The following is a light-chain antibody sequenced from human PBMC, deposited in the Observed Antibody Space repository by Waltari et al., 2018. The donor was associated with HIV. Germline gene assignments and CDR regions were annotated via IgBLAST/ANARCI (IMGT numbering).Light chain of an antibody. V-gene: IGKV3-15*01. CDR2: GAS. CDR3: QQYYDWPLA. Sequence: EIVMTQSPATLSVSPGERATLSCRASPGVSSSLAWYQQKPGQAPRLLIHGASTRAAGIPARFSGSGSGTEFPLTISSLQSEDFAVYYCQQYYDWPLAFGGGTKVEIK. CDR1: PGVSSS. J-gene: IGKJ4*01.